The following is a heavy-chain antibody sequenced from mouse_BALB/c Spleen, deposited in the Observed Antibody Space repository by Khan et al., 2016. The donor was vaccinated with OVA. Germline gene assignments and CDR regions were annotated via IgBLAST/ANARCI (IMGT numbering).Heavy chain of an antibody. Sequence: VQLQQSGPDLVKPGASMKISCKASGYSFTGYYIHWVKQSHGKSLEWIGRVNPNNGGTCYNQKFKGKAILTVDKSSNTAYMELRSLTSEDSAVYSCAMYHGYFDGWGAGTTVTVSS. CDR3: AMYHGYFDG. CDR2: VNPNNGGT. D-gene: IGHD1-1*01. V-gene: IGHV1-26*01. CDR1: GYSFTGYY. J-gene: IGHJ1*01.